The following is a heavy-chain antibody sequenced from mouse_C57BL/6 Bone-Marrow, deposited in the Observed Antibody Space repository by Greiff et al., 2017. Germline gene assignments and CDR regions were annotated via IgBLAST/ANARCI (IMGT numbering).Heavy chain of an antibody. Sequence: QVQLQQPGAELVRPGTSVKLSCKASGYTFTSYWMHWVKQRPGQGLEWIGVIDPSDSYTNYNQKFKGKATLTVDTSSSTAYMQLSSLTSEDSAVYYCARRGYYGSLYAMDYWGQGTSVTVSS. CDR1: GYTFTSYW. D-gene: IGHD1-1*01. CDR2: IDPSDSYT. J-gene: IGHJ4*01. V-gene: IGHV1-59*01. CDR3: ARRGYYGSLYAMDY.